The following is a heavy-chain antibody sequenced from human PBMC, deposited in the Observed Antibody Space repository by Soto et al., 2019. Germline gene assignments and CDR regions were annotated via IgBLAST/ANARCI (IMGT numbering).Heavy chain of an antibody. CDR2: IRSKAYGGTT. CDR1: GFTFGDYA. J-gene: IGHJ4*02. D-gene: IGHD6-13*01. Sequence: LRLSCTASGFTFGDYAMSWFRQAPGKGLEWVGFIRSKAYGGTTEYAASVKGRFTISRDDSKSIAYLQMNSLKTEDTAVYYCTSIAAAETFDYWGQGALVTVSS. CDR3: TSIAAAETFDY. V-gene: IGHV3-49*03.